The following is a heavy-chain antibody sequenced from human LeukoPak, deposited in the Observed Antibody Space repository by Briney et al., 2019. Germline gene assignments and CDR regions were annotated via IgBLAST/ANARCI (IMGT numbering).Heavy chain of an antibody. CDR1: GFTFSSYG. CDR2: ISYDGSNK. V-gene: IGHV3-30*18. J-gene: IGHJ3*02. D-gene: IGHD1-26*01. Sequence: PGRSLRLSCAASGFTFSSYGMHWVRQAPGKGLEWVAVISYDGSNKYYADSVKGRFTISRDNSKNTLYLQMNSLRAEDTAVYYCAKDIESGSYYAFDIWGQGTMVTVSS. CDR3: AKDIESGSYYAFDI.